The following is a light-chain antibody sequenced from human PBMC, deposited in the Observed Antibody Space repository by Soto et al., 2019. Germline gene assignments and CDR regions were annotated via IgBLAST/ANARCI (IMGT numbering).Light chain of an antibody. Sequence: ALTQPASVSGSPGQSITISCTGTSSDVGLYNLVSWYQQLPGKAPKLIIYEVNERPSGISDRFSGSKSGNTASLTISGLQDEDEADYYCCSYVGSSILMFGGGTKRTVL. CDR1: SSDVGLYNL. CDR3: CSYVGSSILM. V-gene: IGLV2-23*02. CDR2: EVN. J-gene: IGLJ3*02.